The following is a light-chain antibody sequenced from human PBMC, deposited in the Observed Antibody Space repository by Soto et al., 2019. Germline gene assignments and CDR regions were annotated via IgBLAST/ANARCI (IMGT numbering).Light chain of an antibody. Sequence: EIVMTQYPATLSVSPGERATLSCRASQSVSSNLAWYQQKPGQAPRLLIYGASTRATGIPVRFSGSESGTGFTLTISSLQSEKFAVYYCQQYNNWPPVCTFGQGTKLEIK. CDR1: QSVSSN. CDR3: QQYNNWPPVCT. CDR2: GAS. J-gene: IGKJ2*02. V-gene: IGKV3-15*01.